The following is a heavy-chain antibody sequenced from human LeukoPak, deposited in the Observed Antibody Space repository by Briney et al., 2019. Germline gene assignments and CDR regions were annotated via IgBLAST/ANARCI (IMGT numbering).Heavy chain of an antibody. CDR2: IYYSGST. D-gene: IGHD3-10*01. J-gene: IGHJ4*02. Sequence: SETLSLTCTVSGGSISSYYWSWIRQPPGKGLKWIGYIYYSGSTNYNPSLKGRVTISVDTSKNQFSLKLSSVTAADTAVYYCARSQRTYGSGSYLFDYWGQGTLVTVSS. CDR3: ARSQRTYGSGSYLFDY. V-gene: IGHV4-59*01. CDR1: GGSISSYY.